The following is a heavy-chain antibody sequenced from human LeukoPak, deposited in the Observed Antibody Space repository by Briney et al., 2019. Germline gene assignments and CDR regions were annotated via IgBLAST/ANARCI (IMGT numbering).Heavy chain of an antibody. J-gene: IGHJ4*02. CDR2: IWYDGSNK. CDR1: GFTFSSYG. CDR3: AKELHDYGGNPLDY. Sequence: AGGSLRLSGAASGFTFSSYGMHWVRQAPGKGLEWVAVIWYDGSNKYYADSVKGRFTISRDNSKNTLYLQMNSLRAEDTAVYYCAKELHDYGGNPLDYWGQGTLVTVSS. V-gene: IGHV3-33*06. D-gene: IGHD4-23*01.